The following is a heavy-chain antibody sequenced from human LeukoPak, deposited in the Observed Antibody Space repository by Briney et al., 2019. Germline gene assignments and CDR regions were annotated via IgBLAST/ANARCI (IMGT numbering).Heavy chain of an antibody. Sequence: SETLSLTCTVSGGYYWSWIRQPPEKGLEWIGYIHHGGSTNYNPSLKSRVTISVDTSKNQFSLNLSSVTAADTAVYYCARVSGYTSGWYGAYFDYWGQGTLVTVSS. D-gene: IGHD6-19*01. CDR3: ARVSGYTSGWYGAYFDY. J-gene: IGHJ4*02. CDR1: GGYY. CDR2: IHHGGST. V-gene: IGHV4-59*01.